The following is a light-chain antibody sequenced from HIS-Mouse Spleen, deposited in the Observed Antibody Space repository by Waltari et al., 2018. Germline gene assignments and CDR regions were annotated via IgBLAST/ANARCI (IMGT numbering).Light chain of an antibody. CDR2: EGS. CDR1: SSASGRYNL. J-gene: IGLJ2*01. CDR3: CSYAGSSTVV. V-gene: IGLV2-23*01. Sequence: QSALTQPASVSGSPGQSITISCTGTSSASGRYNLVSWYQQHPGKAPKLMIYEGSKRPSGVSNRFSGSKSGNTASLTISGLQAEDEADYYCCSYAGSSTVVFGGGTKLTVL.